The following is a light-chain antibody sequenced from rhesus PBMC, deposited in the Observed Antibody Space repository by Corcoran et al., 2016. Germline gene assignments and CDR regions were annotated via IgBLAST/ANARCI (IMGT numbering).Light chain of an antibody. CDR2: GAS. CDR3: YRRSSGYS. Sequence: QVILTQSPATLSLSLGERATLSCRASQSVSSYLAWYQQKHGEAPRLPICGASSRATAIPDGFSGSGSETEFTLTISSLEPEGVGVYPCYRRSSGYSFGQGTKVEIK. J-gene: IGKJ2*01. V-gene: IGKV3-10*01. CDR1: QSVSSY.